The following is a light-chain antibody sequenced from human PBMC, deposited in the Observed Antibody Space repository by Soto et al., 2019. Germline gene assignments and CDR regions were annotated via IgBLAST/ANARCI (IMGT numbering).Light chain of an antibody. CDR2: EDN. CDR1: SGSIADNY. V-gene: IGLV6-57*04. Sequence: NFMLTQPHSESESPGKTVTISCTRSSGSIADNYVQWFQQRPGSAPTTVIYEDNQRPSGVPNRFSGSIDSSSNSASLTISGLQTADEADYYCQSYDGTNKGVVFGGGTKLTVL. CDR3: QSYDGTNKGVV. J-gene: IGLJ2*01.